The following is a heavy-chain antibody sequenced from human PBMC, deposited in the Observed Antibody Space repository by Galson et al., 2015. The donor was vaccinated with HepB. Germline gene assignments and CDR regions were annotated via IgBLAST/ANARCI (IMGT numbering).Heavy chain of an antibody. J-gene: IGHJ4*02. CDR2: ISSSSSTI. Sequence: SLRLSCAASGFTFSSYSMNWVRQAPGKGLEWVSYISSSSSTIYYADSVKGRFTISRDNAKNSLYLQMNSLRAEDTAVYYCARTLRDGYNGPLDYWGQGTLVTVSS. CDR3: ARTLRDGYNGPLDY. D-gene: IGHD5-24*01. V-gene: IGHV3-48*04. CDR1: GFTFSSYS.